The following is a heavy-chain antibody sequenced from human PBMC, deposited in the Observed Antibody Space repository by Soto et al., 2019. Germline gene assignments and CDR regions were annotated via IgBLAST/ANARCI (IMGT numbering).Heavy chain of an antibody. CDR1: GGSISSGGYY. D-gene: IGHD3-10*01. V-gene: IGHV4-31*03. CDR2: IYYSGST. J-gene: IGHJ4*02. Sequence: QVQLQESGPGLVKPTQTLSLTCTVSGGSISSGGYYWSWIRQHPGKGLEWIRYIYYSGSTHYNPSPHGRVTKAVNTPKHQSLLKPSYLTAANTAVYSCATSGSGSYKPTTFDYWGQGTLVTVSS. CDR3: ATSGSGSYKPTTFDY.